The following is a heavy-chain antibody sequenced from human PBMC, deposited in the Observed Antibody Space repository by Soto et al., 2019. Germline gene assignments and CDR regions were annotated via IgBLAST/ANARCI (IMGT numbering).Heavy chain of an antibody. CDR2: ISYDGSNK. V-gene: IGHV3-30-3*01. Sequence: QVQLVESGGGVVQPGRSLRLSCAASGFTFSSYAMHWVRQAPGKGLEWVAVISYDGSNKYYADSVKGRFTISRDNSKNTLYLQMNSLRAEDTAVYYCARRDYYSYGMDVWGQGTTVTVSS. J-gene: IGHJ6*02. CDR3: ARRDYYSYGMDV. CDR1: GFTFSSYA.